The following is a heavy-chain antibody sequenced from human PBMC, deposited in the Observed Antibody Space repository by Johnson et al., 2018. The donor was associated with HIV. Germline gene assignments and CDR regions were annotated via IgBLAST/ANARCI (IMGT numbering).Heavy chain of an antibody. CDR2: IYSGGRT. Sequence: MQLVESGGGVVQPGRSLRLSCAASGFTFSTYAMNWVRQAPGTGLEWVSVIYSGGRTYYADCVKGRFTISRDNSKNTLYLQMNSLRAEDTAVYYCARFLAGTAMVGDAFDIWGQGTMVTVSS. CDR1: GFTFSTYA. J-gene: IGHJ3*02. V-gene: IGHV3-23*03. D-gene: IGHD6-19*01. CDR3: ARFLAGTAMVGDAFDI.